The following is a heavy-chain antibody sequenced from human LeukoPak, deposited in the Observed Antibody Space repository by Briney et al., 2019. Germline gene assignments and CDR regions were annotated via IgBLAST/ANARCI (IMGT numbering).Heavy chain of an antibody. V-gene: IGHV1-18*01. J-gene: IGHJ5*02. CDR2: ISAYNGNT. CDR3: ARGDYVKNWFDP. Sequence: ASVKVSCKASGGTFSSYAISWVRQAPGQGLEWMGWISAYNGNTNYAQKLQGRVTMTTDTSTSTAYMELRSLRSDDTAVYYCARGDYVKNWFDPWGQGTLVTVSS. CDR1: GGTFSSYA. D-gene: IGHD4-17*01.